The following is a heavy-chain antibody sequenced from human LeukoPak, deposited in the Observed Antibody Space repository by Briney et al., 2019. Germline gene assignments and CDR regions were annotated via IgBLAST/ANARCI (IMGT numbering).Heavy chain of an antibody. V-gene: IGHV4-39*02. CDR1: GGSISSSNSY. Sequence: SETLSLTCTVSGGSISSSNSYWGWIRQPPGKGLEWIGNTHYNGNTHCNPSLKSRVTISVDTSKNQFSLKVSSVTAADTAVYYCARDSTLDYWGQGSLVTVSS. J-gene: IGHJ4*02. D-gene: IGHD1-1*01. CDR3: ARDSTLDY. CDR2: THYNGNT.